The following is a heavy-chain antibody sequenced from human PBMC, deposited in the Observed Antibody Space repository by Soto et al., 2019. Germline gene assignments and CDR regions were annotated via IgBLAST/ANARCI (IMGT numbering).Heavy chain of an antibody. V-gene: IGHV4-59*08. D-gene: IGHD3-22*01. CDR1: GGSISNYY. CDR2: ISYSGST. Sequence: QVQLQESGPGLVKPSETLSLTCTVSGGSISNYYWSWIRQPPGKGLEWIGYISYSGSTNYNPSLKSRVTISVDTSKNHFSLKLSSVTAADTAVYYCARYYYESSAYIDFWGQGTLVTVSS. J-gene: IGHJ4*02. CDR3: ARYYYESSAYIDF.